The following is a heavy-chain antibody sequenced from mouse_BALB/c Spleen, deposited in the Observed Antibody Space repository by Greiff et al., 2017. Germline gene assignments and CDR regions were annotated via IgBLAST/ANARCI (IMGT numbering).Heavy chain of an antibody. CDR2: IDPSDSYT. V-gene: IGHV1-59*01. CDR1: GYTFTSYW. CDR3: ARGSNYYFDY. J-gene: IGHJ2*01. Sequence: QVQLQQPGAELVKPGASVKMSCKASGYTFTSYWMHWVKQRPGQGLEWIGVIDPSDSYTSYNQKFKGKATLTVDTSSSTAYMQLSSLTSEDSAVYFCARGSNYYFDYWGQGTTLTVSS. D-gene: IGHD2-5*01.